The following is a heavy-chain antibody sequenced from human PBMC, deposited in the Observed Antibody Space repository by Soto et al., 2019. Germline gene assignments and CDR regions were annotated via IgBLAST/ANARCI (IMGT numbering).Heavy chain of an antibody. J-gene: IGHJ5*02. CDR2: FSGRDATT. CDR1: GFPFSSYT. CDR3: VRTIVGATKGGWFDP. D-gene: IGHD1-26*01. Sequence: GGSLRLSCAASGFPFSSYTMSWVRQAPGKGLEWVSSFSGRDATTYYADSVKGRFTISRDNSKNTLYLQMNSLRAEDTALYFCVRTIVGATKGGWFDPWGQGALVTVSS. V-gene: IGHV3-23*01.